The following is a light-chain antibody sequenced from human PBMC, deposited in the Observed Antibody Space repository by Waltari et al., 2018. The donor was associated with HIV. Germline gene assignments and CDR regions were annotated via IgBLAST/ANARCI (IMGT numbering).Light chain of an antibody. CDR2: SNS. CDR1: SSNIGAGYD. J-gene: IGLJ3*02. V-gene: IGLV1-40*01. Sequence: QSVLTQPPSVSGAPGQRVTISCTGSSSNIGAGYDVHWYQQLPGTAPKLLIYSNSNRPSGVPDRFSASKSGTSASPAITGLQTEDEADYYCQSYDSSLIGSWVSGGGTKLTVL. CDR3: QSYDSSLIGSWV.